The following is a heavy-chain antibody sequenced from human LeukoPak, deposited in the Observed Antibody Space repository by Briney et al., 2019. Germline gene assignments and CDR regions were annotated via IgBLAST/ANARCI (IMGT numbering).Heavy chain of an antibody. CDR2: IYYSGST. CDR1: GGSISSYY. D-gene: IGHD6-13*01. Sequence: SETLSLTCTVSGGSISSYYWSWIRQPPGKGLEWIGYIYYSGSTNYNPSLKSRVTISVDTSKNQFSLKLSSVTAADTAAYYCAREGYSSSWYGGGRGHDYWGQGTLVTVSS. V-gene: IGHV4-59*12. J-gene: IGHJ4*02. CDR3: AREGYSSSWYGGGRGHDY.